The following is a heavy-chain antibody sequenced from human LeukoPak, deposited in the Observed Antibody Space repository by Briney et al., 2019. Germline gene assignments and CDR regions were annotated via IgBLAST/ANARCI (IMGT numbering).Heavy chain of an antibody. D-gene: IGHD6-19*01. CDR1: GGTFSSYA. V-gene: IGHV1-69*05. Sequence: ASVKVSCKASGGTFSSYAISWVRQAPGQGLEWMGGIIPIFGTANYAQKFQGRVTITTDESTSTAYMELSSLRSEDTAVYYCATSAGASSGSTWWGAFDIWGQGTMVTVSS. J-gene: IGHJ3*02. CDR2: IIPIFGTA. CDR3: ATSAGASSGSTWWGAFDI.